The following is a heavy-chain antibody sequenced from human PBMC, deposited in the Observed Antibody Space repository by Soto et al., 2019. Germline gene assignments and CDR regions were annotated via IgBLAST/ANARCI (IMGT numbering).Heavy chain of an antibody. CDR3: ARCCPQAGDAAFDS. J-gene: IGHJ3*02. CDR1: GYTFTSYD. V-gene: IGHV1-8*01. CDR2: MNPNSGNT. D-gene: IGHD3-10*01. Sequence: ASVKVSCKASGYTFTSYDINWVRQATGQGLEWMGWMNPNSGNTGYAQKFQGRVTMTRNTSISTAYMELSSLRSEDTAVYYCARCCPQAGDAAFDSWGQGTMVTVSS.